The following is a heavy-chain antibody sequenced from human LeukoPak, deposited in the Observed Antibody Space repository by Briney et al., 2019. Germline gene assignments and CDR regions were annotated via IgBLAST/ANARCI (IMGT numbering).Heavy chain of an antibody. J-gene: IGHJ4*02. D-gene: IGHD3-10*01. CDR2: IYHSGST. CDR1: GYSINSCYY. CDR3: ARDVWFGQISLDY. V-gene: IGHV4-38-2*02. Sequence: PSETLSLTCTVSGYSINSCYYWGWIRQPPGEGLEGIGIIYHSGSTYYNPSLKSRVTISVDTSRNQFSLKLSSVTAADTAVYYCARDVWFGQISLDYWGQGALVTVSS.